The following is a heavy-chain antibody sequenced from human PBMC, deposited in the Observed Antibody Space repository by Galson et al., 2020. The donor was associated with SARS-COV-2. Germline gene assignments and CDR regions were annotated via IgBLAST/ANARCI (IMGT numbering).Heavy chain of an antibody. CDR1: GASVSRDY. J-gene: IGHJ5*02. CDR3: AKTRWELLRLLDL. CDR2: ISYSGDT. V-gene: IGHV4-59*02. D-gene: IGHD1-26*01. Sequence: SETLSLTCSVSGASVSRDYWSWIRQPPGKGLEWIGYISYSGDTNYNPALKSRVSMSVDTSKNQFSLRLSSVTAADTAVYYCAKTRWELLRLLDLWGQGTLVSVSS.